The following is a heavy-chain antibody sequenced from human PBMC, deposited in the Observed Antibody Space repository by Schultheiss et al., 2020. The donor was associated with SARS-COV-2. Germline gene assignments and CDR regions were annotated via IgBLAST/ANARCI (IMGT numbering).Heavy chain of an antibody. V-gene: IGHV1-69*05. D-gene: IGHD3-3*01. CDR1: GYTFTSYD. J-gene: IGHJ6*02. CDR2: LIPIFGTA. CDR3: ARDPGDFWSGAKAGMDV. Sequence: SVKVSCKASGYTFTSYDINWVRQATGQGLEWMGGLIPIFGTANYAQKFQGRVTITTDTSASGVHMELRSLRSDDTAVYYCARDPGDFWSGAKAGMDVWGQGTTVTVSS.